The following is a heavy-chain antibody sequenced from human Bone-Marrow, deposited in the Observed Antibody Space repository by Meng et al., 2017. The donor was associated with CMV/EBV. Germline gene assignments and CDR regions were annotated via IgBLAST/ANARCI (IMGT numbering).Heavy chain of an antibody. Sequence: SVKVSCKASGGTFSSYAISWVRQAPGQGLEWMGGIIPIFGTANYAQKFQGRVTITTDESTSTAYMELSSLRSEDTAVYYCARSFRAHGNWFDPWGQGTLVTVSS. J-gene: IGHJ5*02. D-gene: IGHD3-10*01. V-gene: IGHV1-69*05. CDR1: GGTFSSYA. CDR3: ARSFRAHGNWFDP. CDR2: IIPIFGTA.